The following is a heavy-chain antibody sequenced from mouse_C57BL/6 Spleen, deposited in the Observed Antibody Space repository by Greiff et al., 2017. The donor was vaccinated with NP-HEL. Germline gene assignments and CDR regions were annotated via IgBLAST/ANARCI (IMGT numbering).Heavy chain of an antibody. Sequence: EVMLVESGGGLVQPGGSLSLSCAASGFTFTDYYMSWVRQPPGKALEWLGFIRNKANGYTTEYSASVKGRFTISRDNSQSILYLQMNALRAEDSATDYCARCRPGGEYYGSRGDYYAMDYWGQGTSVTVSS. J-gene: IGHJ4*01. CDR1: GFTFTDYY. V-gene: IGHV7-3*01. CDR2: IRNKANGYTT. CDR3: ARCRPGGEYYGSRGDYYAMDY. D-gene: IGHD1-1*01.